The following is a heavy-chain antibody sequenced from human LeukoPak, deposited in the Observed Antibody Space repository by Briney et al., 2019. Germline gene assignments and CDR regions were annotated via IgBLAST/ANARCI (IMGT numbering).Heavy chain of an antibody. CDR3: ATTVTLPRYDYYYGMDV. V-gene: IGHV3-66*01. D-gene: IGHD4-11*01. J-gene: IGHJ6*02. CDR2: IYCGGST. CDR1: GFTASSNY. Sequence: GGSLRLSCAASGFTASSNYMSWVRQAPGKGLEWVSVIYCGGSTYYADSVKGRFTISRDNSKNTLYLQMNSLRAEDTAVYYCATTVTLPRYDYYYGMDVWGQGTTVTVSS.